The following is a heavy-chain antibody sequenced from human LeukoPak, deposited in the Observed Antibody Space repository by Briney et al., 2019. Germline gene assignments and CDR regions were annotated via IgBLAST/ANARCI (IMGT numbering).Heavy chain of an antibody. Sequence: SQTLSLTCTVSGGSISSGGYYWSWIRQHPGKGLEWIGYIYYSGSTYYNPSLKSRVTISVDTSKNQLSLKLSSVTAADTAVYYCARADTRYCGGDCYDWFDPWGQGTLVTVSS. CDR1: GGSISSGGYY. J-gene: IGHJ5*02. V-gene: IGHV4-31*03. CDR2: IYYSGST. CDR3: ARADTRYCGGDCYDWFDP. D-gene: IGHD2-21*02.